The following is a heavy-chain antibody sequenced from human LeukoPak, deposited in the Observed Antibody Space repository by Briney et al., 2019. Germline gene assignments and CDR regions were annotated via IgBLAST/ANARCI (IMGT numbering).Heavy chain of an antibody. Sequence: QPGGSLRLSCAASGFTFSSYGMPWVRQAPGKGLEWVAVISYDGSNKYYADSVKGRFTISRDNSKNTLYLQMNSLRAEDTAVYYCAKEYYGVATYYFDYWGQGTLVTVSS. V-gene: IGHV3-30*18. D-gene: IGHD3-10*01. CDR2: ISYDGSNK. J-gene: IGHJ4*02. CDR3: AKEYYGVATYYFDY. CDR1: GFTFSSYG.